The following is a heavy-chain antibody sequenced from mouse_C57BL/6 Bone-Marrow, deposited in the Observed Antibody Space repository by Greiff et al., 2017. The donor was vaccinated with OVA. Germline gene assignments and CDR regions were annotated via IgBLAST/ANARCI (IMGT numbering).Heavy chain of an antibody. CDR2: INYDGSST. D-gene: IGHD1-1*01. CDR3: TSEGSYYDSSSYYGC. J-gene: IGHJ2*01. Sequence: EVKLVESEGGLVQPGSSMKLSCTASGFTFSDYYMAWVRQVPEKGLEWVANINYDGSSTYYLDSLKSRFIIAIDNSKNTLYLQLSSLKSEDTAKYYCTSEGSYYDSSSYYGCWGQGTTLSVSS. V-gene: IGHV5-16*01. CDR1: GFTFSDYY.